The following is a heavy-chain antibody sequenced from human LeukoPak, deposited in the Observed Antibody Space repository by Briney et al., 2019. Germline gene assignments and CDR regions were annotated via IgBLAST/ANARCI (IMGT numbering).Heavy chain of an antibody. Sequence: EASVKVSCKASGGTFSSYAISWVRQAPGQRLEWMGWINAGNRNTKYSQKFQGRVTITRDTSATIAYMELSSLRSEDTAVYYCARSARSEAADYWGQGTLVTVSS. V-gene: IGHV1-3*01. CDR1: GGTFSSYA. CDR2: INAGNRNT. CDR3: ARSARSEAADY. J-gene: IGHJ4*02.